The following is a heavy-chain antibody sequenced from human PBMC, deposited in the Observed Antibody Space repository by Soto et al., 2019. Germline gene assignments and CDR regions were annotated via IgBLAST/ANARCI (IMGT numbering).Heavy chain of an antibody. CDR1: GFTFSSYA. D-gene: IGHD3-22*01. Sequence: GGSLRLCCAASGFTFSSYAMSWVRQAPGKGLEWVSAISGSGGSTYYADSVKGRFTISRDNSKNTLYLQMNSLRAEDTAVYYCAKDGPTFYYYDSSGFPGPDAFDIWGQGTMVTVSS. J-gene: IGHJ3*02. CDR2: ISGSGGST. V-gene: IGHV3-23*01. CDR3: AKDGPTFYYYDSSGFPGPDAFDI.